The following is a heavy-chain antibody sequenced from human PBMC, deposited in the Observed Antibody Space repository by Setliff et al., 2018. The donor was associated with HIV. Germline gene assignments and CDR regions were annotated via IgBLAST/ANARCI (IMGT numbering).Heavy chain of an antibody. CDR3: ARHDNYDSSGYYNLYYFDY. CDR2: IYYSGST. CDR1: GGSINSHY. J-gene: IGHJ4*02. Sequence: DTLSLTCTVSGGSINSHYWGWIRQPPGKGLEWIGNIYYSGSTYYNPSLKSRVTISVDTSKNQFSLKLSSVTAADTAVYYCARHDNYDSSGYYNLYYFDYWGQGTLVTVSS. D-gene: IGHD3-22*01. V-gene: IGHV4-39*07.